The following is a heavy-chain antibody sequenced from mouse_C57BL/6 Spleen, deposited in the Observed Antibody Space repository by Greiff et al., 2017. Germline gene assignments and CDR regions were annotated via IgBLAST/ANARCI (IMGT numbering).Heavy chain of an antibody. CDR2: ISDGGSYT. Sequence: EVQVVESGGGLVKPGGSLKLSCAASGFTFSSYAMSWVRQTPEKRLEWVATISDGGSYTYYPDNVKGRFTISRDNAKNNLYLQMSHLKSEDTAMYYCARRDYGYDGGFAYWGQGTLVTVSA. D-gene: IGHD2-2*01. CDR1: GFTFSSYA. J-gene: IGHJ3*01. CDR3: ARRDYGYDGGFAY. V-gene: IGHV5-4*01.